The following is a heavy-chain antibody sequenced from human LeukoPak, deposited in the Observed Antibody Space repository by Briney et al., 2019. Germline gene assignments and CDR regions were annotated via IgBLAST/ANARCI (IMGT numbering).Heavy chain of an antibody. J-gene: IGHJ4*02. CDR1: GFTFSSYA. CDR3: ARGRQWLVDY. D-gene: IGHD6-19*01. V-gene: IGHV3-30-3*01. CDR2: ISYDGSNK. Sequence: GRSLRLSCAASGFTFSSYAMHWVRQAPGKGLGWVAVISYDGSNKYYADSVKGRFTISRENSKNTLYLLMNSLSAEDTAVYYCARGRQWLVDYWGQGTLVTVSS.